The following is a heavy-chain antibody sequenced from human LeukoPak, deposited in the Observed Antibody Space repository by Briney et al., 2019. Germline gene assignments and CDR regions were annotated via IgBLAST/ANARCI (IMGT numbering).Heavy chain of an antibody. CDR2: INPSGVST. CDR1: GYTFRIYY. CDR3: VRDLYSSTLSPYY. D-gene: IGHD6-13*01. V-gene: IGHV1-46*01. J-gene: IGHJ4*02. Sequence: GASVTVSCTASGYTFRIYYIHWVRQAPGQGLEWMGVINPSGVSTTYAQKFQGRVTMTRDTSTSTHYMELSSLSSEATAVYFCVRDLYSSTLSPYYWGQGTLVTVSS.